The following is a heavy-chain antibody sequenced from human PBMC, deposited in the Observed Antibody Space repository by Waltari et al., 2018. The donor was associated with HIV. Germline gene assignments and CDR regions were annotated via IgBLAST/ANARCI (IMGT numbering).Heavy chain of an antibody. CDR1: GYTFTSYA. CDR3: ARDRSYDSSWSVRNWFDP. Sequence: QVQLVQSGSELKKPGASVKVSCKASGYTFTSYAMNWVRQAPGQCLEWTGWIDTNNGRPTYAQGFMERFVFSLDTSVSTAYLQISSLKAEDTAVYYCARDRSYDSSWSVRNWFDPWGQGTLVTVSS. V-gene: IGHV7-4-1*02. D-gene: IGHD3-22*01. J-gene: IGHJ5*02. CDR2: IDTNNGRP.